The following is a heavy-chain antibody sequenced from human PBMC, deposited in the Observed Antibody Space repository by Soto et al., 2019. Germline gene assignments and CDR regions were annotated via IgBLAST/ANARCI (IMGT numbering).Heavy chain of an antibody. CDR2: ISPYNGNT. CDR3: ARAQAKFVTDYYHYYGMDV. Sequence: QVQLVQSGAEVKKPGASVKVSCKASGYIFDSYGISWVRQAPGQGLEWMGWISPYNGNTNYAQKIQGRGTMTTDTSTRTAYMELSSLRSDDTAVYYCARAQAKFVTDYYHYYGMDVWGQGTTVTVSS. CDR1: GYIFDSYG. D-gene: IGHD2-21*02. V-gene: IGHV1-18*01. J-gene: IGHJ6*02.